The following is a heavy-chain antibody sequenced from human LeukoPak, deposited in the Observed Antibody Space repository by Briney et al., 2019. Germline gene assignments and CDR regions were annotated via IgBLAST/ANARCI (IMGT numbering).Heavy chain of an antibody. Sequence: ASVTVSCKASGYTFTSYGISWVRQAPGQGLEWMGWISAYNGNTNYAQKLQGRVTMTTDTSTSTAYMELRSLRSDDTAVYYCARAITMVRGVIIMSPTNWFDPWGQGTLVTVSS. CDR1: GYTFTSYG. CDR3: ARAITMVRGVIIMSPTNWFDP. V-gene: IGHV1-18*01. CDR2: ISAYNGNT. D-gene: IGHD3-10*01. J-gene: IGHJ5*02.